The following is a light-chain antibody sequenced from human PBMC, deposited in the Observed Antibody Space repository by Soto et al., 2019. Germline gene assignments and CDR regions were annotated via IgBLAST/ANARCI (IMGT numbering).Light chain of an antibody. CDR2: GAS. V-gene: IGKV3-20*01. CDR3: QQYTDLPRT. CDR1: QPVSSNF. Sequence: ELVLTQSPGTLSLSPGESAALSCRASQPVSSNFLAWYQQKPGQAPRLLIYGASNRATGIPDRFSGSGSGTDFTLTISRLEPEDFAVYYCQQYTDLPRTFGQGTKVDIK. J-gene: IGKJ1*01.